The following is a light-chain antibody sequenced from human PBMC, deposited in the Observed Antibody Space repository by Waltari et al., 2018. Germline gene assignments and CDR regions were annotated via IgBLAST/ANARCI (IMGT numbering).Light chain of an antibody. CDR1: NIGSKS. CDR3: QGWDNFSDHRV. Sequence: SFVLTQPPSVSVAPVQTARITCGENNIGSKSVHWYQQKPGQAPVLVIYYHTNRPSWIPERCSGANSGNTATLTISRVEGGDEADYYCQGWDNFSDHRVFGGGTKLTVL. V-gene: IGLV3-21*04. CDR2: YHT. J-gene: IGLJ3*02.